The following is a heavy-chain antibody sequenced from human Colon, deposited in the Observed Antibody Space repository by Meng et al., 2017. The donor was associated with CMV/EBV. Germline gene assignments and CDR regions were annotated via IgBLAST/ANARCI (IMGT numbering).Heavy chain of an antibody. J-gene: IGHJ4*02. Sequence: QVQWVASGGGVVRPGGALRLACAAAGIPFSSSGMHWVRQAPGKGLEWVALIRHDGSNEYYAESVRGRFTISRDNSKNTVYLQMNSLRSEDTAVYYCARDKGVRTFDTWGQGILVTVSS. V-gene: IGHV3-30*02. D-gene: IGHD2-21*01. CDR1: GIPFSSSG. CDR2: IRHDGSNE. CDR3: ARDKGVRTFDT.